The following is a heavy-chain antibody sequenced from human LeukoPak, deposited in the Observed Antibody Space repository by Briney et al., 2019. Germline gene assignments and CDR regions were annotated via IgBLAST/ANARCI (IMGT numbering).Heavy chain of an antibody. CDR2: INSDGSET. CDR3: ARVRMGDDFNPFDY. D-gene: IGHD3-16*01. Sequence: PGGSLRLSCAASGFTFSSFWISWVRHAPGKGLVWVSRINSDGSETMYADSVKGRFTISRDNAKNTLYLQMNSLRAEDTAVYYCARVRMGDDFNPFDYWGQGTLVTVSS. CDR1: GFTFSSFW. J-gene: IGHJ4*02. V-gene: IGHV3-74*03.